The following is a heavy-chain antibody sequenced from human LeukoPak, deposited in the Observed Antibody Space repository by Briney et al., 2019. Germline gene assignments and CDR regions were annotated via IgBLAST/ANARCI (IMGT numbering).Heavy chain of an antibody. CDR1: GGSISSYY. V-gene: IGHV4-4*07. CDR2: IYTSGST. CDR3: ARGARDGYNYWNDY. J-gene: IGHJ4*02. D-gene: IGHD5-24*01. Sequence: SETLSLTCTVPGGSISSYYWSSIRQRAGKGLEWIGRIYTSGSTNYNPSLKSRVTISVDTSKNQFSLNLSSVTAADTAVYYCARGARDGYNYWNDYWGQGTLVTVSS.